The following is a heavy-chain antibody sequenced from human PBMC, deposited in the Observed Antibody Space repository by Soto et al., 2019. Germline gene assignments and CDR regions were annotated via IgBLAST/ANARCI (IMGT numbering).Heavy chain of an antibody. D-gene: IGHD2-15*01. V-gene: IGHV3-30*03. J-gene: IGHJ6*02. CDR2: ISYDGNNK. Sequence: QVQLVESGGGVVQPGRSLRLSCVASGLTFSDYGMHWVRQAPGKGLEWVAVISYDGNNKYHADSVKGRFTISRDNSKNTLYLQMNSLRAEDTAVNYCARDRAVVAPGYGYNYHGMDVWGQGTTVIVSS. CDR1: GLTFSDYG. CDR3: ARDRAVVAPGYGYNYHGMDV.